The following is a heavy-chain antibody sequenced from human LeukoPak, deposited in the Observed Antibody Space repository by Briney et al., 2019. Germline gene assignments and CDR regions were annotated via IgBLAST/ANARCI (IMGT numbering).Heavy chain of an antibody. CDR2: INPNSGGT. J-gene: IGHJ2*01. V-gene: IGHV1-2*02. CDR1: GYTFTGYY. CDR3: ARHPGKVTNDWYFDL. D-gene: IGHD4-23*01. Sequence: ASVKFSCKASGYTFTGYYMHWVRQAPGQGLEWMGWINPNSGGTNYAQKFQGRVTMTRDTSITTAYMELSRLSSDDTAVYYCARHPGKVTNDWYFDLWGRGTLVTVSS.